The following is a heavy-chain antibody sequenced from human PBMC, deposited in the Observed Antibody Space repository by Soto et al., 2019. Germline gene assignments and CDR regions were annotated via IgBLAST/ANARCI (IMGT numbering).Heavy chain of an antibody. J-gene: IGHJ1*01. CDR1: GGTISSSSYN. D-gene: IGHD7-27*01. CDR2: IYETGST. V-gene: IGHV4-39*01. CDR3: SRPCITSWGERQAIDS. Sequence: SETLGLSCAVSGGTISSSSYNLGWIRQPPGRGLEWIGSIYETGSTSYNPSLKGRVTISVARSRNQFSMKVNSVNEADTAVYFCSRPCITSWGERQAIDSRGQ.